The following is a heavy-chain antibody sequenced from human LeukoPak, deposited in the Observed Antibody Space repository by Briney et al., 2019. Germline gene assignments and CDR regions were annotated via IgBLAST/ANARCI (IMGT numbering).Heavy chain of an antibody. CDR3: ARVGHQTGYAFDI. CDR1: GYTFTSYY. CDR2: INPSGGST. J-gene: IGHJ3*02. Sequence: ASVTVSCTASGYTFTSYYMHWVRQAPGQGLEWMGIINPSGGSTSCAQKFQGRVTMTRDTSTSTVYMELSSLRSEDTAVYYCARVGHQTGYAFDIWGQGTMVTVSS. D-gene: IGHD7-27*01. V-gene: IGHV1-46*01.